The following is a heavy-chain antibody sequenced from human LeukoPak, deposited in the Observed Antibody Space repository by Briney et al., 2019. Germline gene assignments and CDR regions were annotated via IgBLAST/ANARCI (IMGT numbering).Heavy chain of an antibody. J-gene: IGHJ4*02. Sequence: ASVKVSCKASGYTFTGYYMHWVRQAPGQGLEWMGRINPNSGGTNYAQKFQGRVTMTRDTSISTAYMELSRLRSDDTAVYYCARDYVYYYDSSGYYSTGSDYWGQGTLVTVSS. CDR3: ARDYVYYYDSSGYYSTGSDY. CDR2: INPNSGGT. CDR1: GYTFTGYY. V-gene: IGHV1-2*06. D-gene: IGHD3-22*01.